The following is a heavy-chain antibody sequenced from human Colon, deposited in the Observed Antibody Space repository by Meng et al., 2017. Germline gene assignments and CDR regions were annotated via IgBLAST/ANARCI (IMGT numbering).Heavy chain of an antibody. V-gene: IGHV1-18*01. J-gene: IGHJ1*01. CDR1: GYEFSRYS. Sequence: VQLVQSGAEVKNPGASVKVSCKASGYEFSRYSISWVRQAPGQGLEWMGWSSAYIGTKNYVQKFQDRVTMTTDTSTSTAYMELRSLTSDDTAVYYCAREEGTGGGDLDAWGQGTLVTVSS. CDR2: SSAYIGTK. D-gene: IGHD1-14*01. CDR3: AREEGTGGGDLDA.